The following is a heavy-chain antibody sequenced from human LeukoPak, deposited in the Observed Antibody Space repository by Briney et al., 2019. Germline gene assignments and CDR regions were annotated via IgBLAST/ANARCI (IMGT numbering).Heavy chain of an antibody. V-gene: IGHV1-18*01. CDR1: GYTFTSYG. D-gene: IGHD3-22*01. CDR2: ISAYNGNT. Sequence: ASVKVSCKASGYTFTSYGISWVRQAPGQWLEWMGWISAYNGNTNYAQKLQGRVTMTTDTSTSTAYMELRSLRSDDTAVYYCARDVGYYDSSGLDYWGQGTLVTVSS. J-gene: IGHJ4*02. CDR3: ARDVGYYDSSGLDY.